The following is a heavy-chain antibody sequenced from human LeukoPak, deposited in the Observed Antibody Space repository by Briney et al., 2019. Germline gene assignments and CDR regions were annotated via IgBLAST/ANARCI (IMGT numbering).Heavy chain of an antibody. CDR2: INPNSGGT. V-gene: IGHV1-2*04. D-gene: IGHD3-9*01. Sequence: GASVKVSCKASGYTFTGYYMHWVRQAPGQGLEWMGWINPNSGGTNYAQKFQGWVTMTRDTSISTAYMELSRLRSDDTAVYYCARVPIYDILTGRNAFDIWGQGTMVTVSS. CDR1: GYTFTGYY. CDR3: ARVPIYDILTGRNAFDI. J-gene: IGHJ3*02.